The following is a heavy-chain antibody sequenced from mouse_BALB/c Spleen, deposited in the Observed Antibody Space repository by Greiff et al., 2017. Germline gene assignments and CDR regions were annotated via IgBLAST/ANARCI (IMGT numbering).Heavy chain of an antibody. J-gene: IGHJ2*01. D-gene: IGHD2-4*01. CDR2: IYPGNSDT. V-gene: IGHV1-5*01. CDR3: TRGGSTMITTFDD. CDR1: GYTFTSYW. Sequence: EVQLQESGTVLARPGASVKMSCKASGYTFTSYWMHWVKQRPGQGLEWIGAIYPGNSDTSYNQKFKGKAKLTAVTSTSTAYMELSSLTNEDSAVYYCTRGGSTMITTFDDWGQGTTLTVSS.